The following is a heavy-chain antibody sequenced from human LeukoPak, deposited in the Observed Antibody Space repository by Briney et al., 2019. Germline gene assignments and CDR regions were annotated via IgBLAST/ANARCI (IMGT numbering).Heavy chain of an antibody. Sequence: GGSLTLSCAASGFSVSLNYMNWVRQAPGKGLGWVSILYSGSDTYYADSVKGRFTISRDSSKNMLFLHMNSLRAEDTAVYYCARVGDHFHWYLDLWGRGTLVTVSS. D-gene: IGHD3-3*02. J-gene: IGHJ2*01. CDR3: ARVGDHFHWYLDL. CDR1: GFSVSLNY. CDR2: LYSGSDT. V-gene: IGHV3-53*01.